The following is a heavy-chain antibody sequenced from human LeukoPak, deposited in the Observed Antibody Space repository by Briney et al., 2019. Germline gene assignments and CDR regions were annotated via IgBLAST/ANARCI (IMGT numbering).Heavy chain of an antibody. D-gene: IGHD3-10*01. CDR3: HFDH. Sequence: GGSLRLSCAASGFTFVGNAVTWVRQAPGKGLEWVSTISGSGDTYYADSVKGRFTINSLRAEDTALYYCAKKYYYGSGSYIFHFDHWGQGTPVTVSS. J-gene: IGHJ4*02. CDR2: ISGSGDT. CDR1: GFTFVGNA. V-gene: IGHV3-23*01.